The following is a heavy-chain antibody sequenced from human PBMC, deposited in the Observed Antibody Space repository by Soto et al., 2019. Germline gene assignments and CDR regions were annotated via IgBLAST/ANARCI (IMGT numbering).Heavy chain of an antibody. Sequence: QVHLVESGGGVVHPGRSLRLSCATSGFTFNNYAIHWVRQAPGKGLEWVAVISYEGSKRDYADSVKGRFSISRDSSKYTVYLQMNNLRPDDSAVYYCAKTRMVLMLYVRKWGLDYWGLGTLVTVSA. V-gene: IGHV3-30*18. J-gene: IGHJ4*02. CDR3: AKTRMVLMLYVRKWGLDY. CDR1: GFTFNNYA. D-gene: IGHD2-8*01. CDR2: ISYEGSKR.